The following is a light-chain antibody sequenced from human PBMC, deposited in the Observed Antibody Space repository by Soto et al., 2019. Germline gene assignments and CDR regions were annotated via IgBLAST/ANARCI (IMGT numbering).Light chain of an antibody. Sequence: EIVLTQSPATLSLSPGERATLSCRASQSVSSYLAWYQQKAGQAPRLLIYGASSRAIGIAARFSGSGSGTEFTLTISSLQSEDFGVYYCQQYHKWPPFTFGGGTVVDIK. J-gene: IGKJ4*01. CDR1: QSVSSY. CDR2: GAS. CDR3: QQYHKWPPFT. V-gene: IGKV3-15*01.